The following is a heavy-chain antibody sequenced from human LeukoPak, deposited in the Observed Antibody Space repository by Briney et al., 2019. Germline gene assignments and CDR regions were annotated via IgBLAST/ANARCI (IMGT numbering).Heavy chain of an antibody. D-gene: IGHD3-10*01. CDR1: GFNFDDYD. V-gene: IGHV3-9*01. CDR2: ISSNSGNI. Sequence: GRSLRLSCAGSGFNFDDYDMHWVRHPPGKGLEWVSSISSNSGNIAYADSVKGRFTISRDNSKNTLYLQMNSLRAEDTAVYYCARDLITMVRGVIKKNYFDYWGQGTLVTVSS. J-gene: IGHJ4*02. CDR3: ARDLITMVRGVIKKNYFDY.